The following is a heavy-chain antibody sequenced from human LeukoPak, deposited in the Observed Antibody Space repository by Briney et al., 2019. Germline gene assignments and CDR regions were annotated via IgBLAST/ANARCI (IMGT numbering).Heavy chain of an antibody. V-gene: IGHV1-8*01. CDR1: GYTFTSYE. D-gene: IGHD5-18*01. CDR2: MNPNSGDT. CDR3: ARAPRQLSYYYGLDV. J-gene: IGHJ6*02. Sequence: ASVRVSCKASGYTFTSYEIMWVRQATGQGLEWMGWMNPNSGDTGYAQKFQGRVTMNRDTSKGTAYMDLSNLRSEDTAVYYCARAPRQLSYYYGLDVWGQGTTVTVSS.